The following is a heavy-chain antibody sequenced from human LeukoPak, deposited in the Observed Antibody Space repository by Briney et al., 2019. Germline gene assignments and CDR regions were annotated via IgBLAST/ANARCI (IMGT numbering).Heavy chain of an antibody. V-gene: IGHV4-39*01. CDR1: GGSISSSSYY. CDR3: ARHPHLPPHYYYYMDV. CDR2: IYYSGST. J-gene: IGHJ6*03. Sequence: SETLSLTCTVSGGSISSSSYYWGWIRQPPGKGLEWIGRIYYSGSTYYNPSLKSRVTISVDTSKNQFSLKLSSVTAADSAVYYCARHPHLPPHYYYYMDVWGKGTTVTVSS.